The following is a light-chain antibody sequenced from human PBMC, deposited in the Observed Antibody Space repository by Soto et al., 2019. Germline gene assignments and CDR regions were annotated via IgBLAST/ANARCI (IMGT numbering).Light chain of an antibody. CDR2: CAS. J-gene: IGKJ5*01. Sequence: EIVLTQSPGTLSLSPGERPTLSFRPSQSVSSSYLAWYQQKPGQAPRLLIYCASSRATGIPDRFSGSGSGTDFTLTISRLEPEDFAVYYCQQYGSSPITFGQGTRLEIK. CDR3: QQYGSSPIT. V-gene: IGKV3-20*01. CDR1: QSVSSSY.